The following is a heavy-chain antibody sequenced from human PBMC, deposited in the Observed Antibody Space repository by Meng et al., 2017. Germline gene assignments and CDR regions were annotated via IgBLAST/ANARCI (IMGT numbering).Heavy chain of an antibody. J-gene: IGHJ4*02. Sequence: QVPVVQFGDGGKKPGAQVQLSVKASGYTFSDAYIHWARQAPGQGLEWMGRIIPRSSDANSAQKFQGRVTLTWDTSINTAYMELSSLRSDDTAIYYCARDGGNYDFDYWGQGTLVTVSS. V-gene: IGHV1-2*06. CDR1: GYTFSDAY. CDR3: ARDGGNYDFDY. CDR2: IIPRSSDA. D-gene: IGHD1-7*01.